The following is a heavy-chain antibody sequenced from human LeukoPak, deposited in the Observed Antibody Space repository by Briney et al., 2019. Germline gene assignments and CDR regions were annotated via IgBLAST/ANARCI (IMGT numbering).Heavy chain of an antibody. J-gene: IGHJ4*02. CDR2: ISYDGSNK. V-gene: IGHV3-30-3*01. Sequence: GGSLRLSCAASGLTFSSYAMHWVRQAPGKGLEWVAVISYDGSNKYYADSVKGRFTISRDNSKNTLYLQMNSLRAEDTAVYYCASGIDYWGQGTLVTVSS. CDR3: ASGIDY. CDR1: GLTFSSYA. D-gene: IGHD1-14*01.